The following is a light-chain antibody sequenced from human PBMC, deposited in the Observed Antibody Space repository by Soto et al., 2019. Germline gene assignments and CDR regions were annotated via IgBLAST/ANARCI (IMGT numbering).Light chain of an antibody. Sequence: QSALTQPRSVSGSPGQSVTISCAGTNSDVGCYVYVSWYRQHPGKAPKLIIYDVNKRPSGVPNRFSGSKSGNTASLTISGLQGEDEDDYYCFSNAATSPYVFGPGTKVTVL. CDR2: DVN. J-gene: IGLJ1*01. V-gene: IGLV2-11*01. CDR3: FSNAATSPYV. CDR1: NSDVGCYVY.